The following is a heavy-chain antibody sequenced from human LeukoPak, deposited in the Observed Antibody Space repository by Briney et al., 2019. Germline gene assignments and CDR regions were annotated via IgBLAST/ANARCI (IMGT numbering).Heavy chain of an antibody. CDR2: IYYSGST. J-gene: IGHJ6*02. D-gene: IGHD6-6*01. V-gene: IGHV4-59*08. CDR1: GGSISRYY. CDR3: ARQRPWYYYGMDV. Sequence: SETLSLTCTVSGGSISRYYWSWIRQPPGKGLEWIGYIYYSGSTNYNPSLKSRVTISVDTSKNQFSLKLSSVTAADTAVYYCARQRPWYYYGMDVWGQGTTVTVSS.